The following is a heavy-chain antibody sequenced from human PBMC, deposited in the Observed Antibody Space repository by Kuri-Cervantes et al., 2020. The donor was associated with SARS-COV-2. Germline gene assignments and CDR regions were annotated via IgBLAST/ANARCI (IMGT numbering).Heavy chain of an antibody. J-gene: IGHJ6*03. Sequence: GGSLRLSCAASGFTFSSYSMNWVRQAPGKGLEWVSYISSSSSYIYYADSVKGRFTISRDNAKNSLYLQMNSLRAEDTAVYYCARGVEWLWSFSEIFYYMDVWGKGTTVTVSS. CDR1: GFTFSSYS. CDR3: ARGVEWLWSFSEIFYYMDV. D-gene: IGHD3-3*01. CDR2: ISSSSSYI. V-gene: IGHV3-21*05.